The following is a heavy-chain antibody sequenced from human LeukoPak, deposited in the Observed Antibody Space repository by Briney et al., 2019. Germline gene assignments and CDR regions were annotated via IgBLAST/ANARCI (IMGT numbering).Heavy chain of an antibody. V-gene: IGHV3-53*01. Sequence: PGGSLGLSCAASGSTVSSIHMVWVRQAPGKGLEWVSVTYTGGNSYYADSVKGRFIISRDISKNTLYLQMNSLRAEDSALYYCARGGRGSAAVVAPRSFDIWGQGTMVTVSS. D-gene: IGHD3-22*01. CDR2: TYTGGNS. CDR1: GSTVSSIH. J-gene: IGHJ3*02. CDR3: ARGGRGSAAVVAPRSFDI.